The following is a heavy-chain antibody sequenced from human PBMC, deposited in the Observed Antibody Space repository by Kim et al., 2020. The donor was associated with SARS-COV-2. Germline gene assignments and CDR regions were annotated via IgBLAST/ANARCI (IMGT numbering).Heavy chain of an antibody. CDR1: GFTFTNAW. V-gene: IGHV3-15*01. CDR3: TTGAPPWPLDY. Sequence: GGSLRLSCAASGFTFTNAWMTWVRQAPGKGLEWVGRIKSKTDGETTDYAAPVKGRFTISRDDSKNTLYLQMNSIKIEDTAVYYCTTGAPPWPLDYWGQGTLVTVSS. J-gene: IGHJ4*02. CDR2: IKSKTDGETT.